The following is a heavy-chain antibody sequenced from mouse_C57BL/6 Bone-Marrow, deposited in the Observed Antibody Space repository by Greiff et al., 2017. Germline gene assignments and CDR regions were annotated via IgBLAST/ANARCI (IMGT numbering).Heavy chain of an antibody. V-gene: IGHV1-19*01. CDR3: ARRFTTVVATRWYFDV. J-gene: IGHJ1*03. Sequence: EVQLQQSGPVLVKPGASVKMSCKASGYTFTDYYMNWVKQSHGKSLEWIGVINPYNGGTSYNQKFKGQATLTVDKSSSTAYMELNSLTSEDSAVYYCARRFTTVVATRWYFDVWGTGTTVTVSS. CDR1: GYTFTDYY. CDR2: INPYNGGT. D-gene: IGHD1-1*01.